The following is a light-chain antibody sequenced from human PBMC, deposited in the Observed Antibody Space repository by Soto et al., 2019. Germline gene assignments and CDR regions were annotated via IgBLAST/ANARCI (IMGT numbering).Light chain of an antibody. Sequence: QPVLTQPPSASGTPGQRVTISCSGTSSNIKSNFVYWYQQFPGTAPRLLIYRNIKRPSGVPDRFSGSKSGTSASLAISALRSEDEADYYCTVWDDSLRGRLFGGGTKVTVL. V-gene: IGLV1-47*01. J-gene: IGLJ2*01. CDR2: RNI. CDR3: TVWDDSLRGRL. CDR1: SSNIKSNF.